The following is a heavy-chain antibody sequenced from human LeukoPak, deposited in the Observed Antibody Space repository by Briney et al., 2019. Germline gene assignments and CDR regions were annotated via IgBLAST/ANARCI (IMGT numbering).Heavy chain of an antibody. J-gene: IGHJ4*02. CDR1: GFTFSSYG. Sequence: QPGRSPRLSCAASGFTFSSYGMHWVRQAPGKGLEWVAVIWYDGSNKYYADSVKGRFTISRDNSKNTLYLQMNSLRAEDTAVYYCARDLVAYILTGYYSDYWGQGTLVTVSS. D-gene: IGHD3-9*01. CDR3: ARDLVAYILTGYYSDY. V-gene: IGHV3-33*01. CDR2: IWYDGSNK.